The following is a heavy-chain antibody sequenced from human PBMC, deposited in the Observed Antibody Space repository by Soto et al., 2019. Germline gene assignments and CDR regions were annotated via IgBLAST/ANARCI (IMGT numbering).Heavy chain of an antibody. CDR3: ARTSGYSYGQRYYFDY. CDR1: GFTFSSYS. V-gene: IGHV3-48*01. CDR2: ISSSSSTI. Sequence: EVQLVESGGGLVQPGGSLRLSCAASGFTFSSYSMNWVRQAPGKGLEWVSYISSSSSTIYYADSVKGRFTISRDNAKNSLYLQMNSLRAEDTAVYYCARTSGYSYGQRYYFDYWGQGTLVTVSS. D-gene: IGHD5-18*01. J-gene: IGHJ4*02.